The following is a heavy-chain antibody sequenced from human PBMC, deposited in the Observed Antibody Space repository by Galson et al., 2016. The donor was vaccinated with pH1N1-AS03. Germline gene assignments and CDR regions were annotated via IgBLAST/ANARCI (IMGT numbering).Heavy chain of an antibody. CDR3: AKDRSSWPPGWGSVDS. Sequence: SLRLSCATSGFTFSSYGMTWVRQAPGKGLEWVSSISVTGGSTYYADSVKGRFTISRDHSKNTLYLQMSSLRAEDTAVYYCAKDRSSWPPGWGSVDSWGQGTLVTVSP. V-gene: IGHV3-23*01. D-gene: IGHD6-13*01. J-gene: IGHJ4*02. CDR2: ISVTGGST. CDR1: GFTFSSYG.